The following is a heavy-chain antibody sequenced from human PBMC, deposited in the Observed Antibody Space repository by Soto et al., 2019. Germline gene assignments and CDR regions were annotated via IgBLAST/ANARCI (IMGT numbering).Heavy chain of an antibody. J-gene: IGHJ6*02. CDR1: GGSISSSSYC. V-gene: IGHV4-39*01. Sequence: SETLSLTCAVSGGSISSSSYCWGWIRKPPGKGLEWIGSIYYSGSTYYNPSLKSRVTISVDTSKKQFSLKLTSVTAADTAVYYCATSGDRYYYYGMDVWGQGTTVTVSS. D-gene: IGHD3-10*01. CDR3: ATSGDRYYYYGMDV. CDR2: IYYSGST.